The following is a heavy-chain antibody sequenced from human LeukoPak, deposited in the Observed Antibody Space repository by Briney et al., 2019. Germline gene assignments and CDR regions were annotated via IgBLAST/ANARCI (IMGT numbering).Heavy chain of an antibody. CDR2: IYHSGST. V-gene: IGHV4-38-2*02. CDR1: GYSISSGYY. Sequence: PSETLSLTCTVSGYSISSGYYWGWIRRSPGKGLEWIGSIYHSGSTYYNPSLKSRVTISVDTSKNQFSLKLSSVTAADTAVYYCARLGSWLQPGFDYWGQGTLVTVSS. D-gene: IGHD5-24*01. J-gene: IGHJ4*02. CDR3: ARLGSWLQPGFDY.